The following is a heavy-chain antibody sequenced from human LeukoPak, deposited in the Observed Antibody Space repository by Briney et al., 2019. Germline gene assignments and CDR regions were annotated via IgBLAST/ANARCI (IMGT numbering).Heavy chain of an antibody. J-gene: IGHJ4*02. CDR3: AREWAVRTEYYDYVWGELSGVPTGYYFDY. Sequence: GGSLRLSCAASGFTFSSYSMNWVRQAPGKGLEWVSSISSSSSSYIYYADSVKGRFTISRDNAKNSLYLQMNSLRAEDTAVYYCAREWAVRTEYYDYVWGELSGVPTGYYFDYWGQGTLVTVSS. CDR2: ISSSSSSYI. D-gene: IGHD3-16*02. V-gene: IGHV3-21*01. CDR1: GFTFSSYS.